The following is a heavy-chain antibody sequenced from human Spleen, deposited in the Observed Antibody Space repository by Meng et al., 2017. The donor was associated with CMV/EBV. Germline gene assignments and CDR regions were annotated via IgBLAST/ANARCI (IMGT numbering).Heavy chain of an antibody. V-gene: IGHV4-59*01. CDR3: ATDGYNWSLDS. J-gene: IGHJ4*02. CDR1: GGSISSYY. Sequence: SETLSLTCTVSGGSISSYYWSWIRQPPGKGLEWIGYIYYTGSTNYNPSLGSRVTISVDTSKNQFSLKLTSVTAADTAVYFCATDGYNWSLDSWGQGTLVTVSS. D-gene: IGHD5-24*01. CDR2: IYYTGST.